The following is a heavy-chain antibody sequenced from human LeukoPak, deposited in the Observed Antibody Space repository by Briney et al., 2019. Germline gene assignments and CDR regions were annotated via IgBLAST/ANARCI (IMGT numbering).Heavy chain of an antibody. CDR3: SKAAAGIGFDY. J-gene: IGHJ4*02. D-gene: IGHD6-13*01. Sequence: VASVKVSCKASGGTFSSYAISWVRQAPGQGLEWMGGIIPIFGTANYAQKFQGRVTITADKSTSTAYMELSSLRSEDTAVYYCSKAAAGIGFDYWGQGTLVTVSS. CDR2: IIPIFGTA. CDR1: GGTFSSYA. V-gene: IGHV1-69*06.